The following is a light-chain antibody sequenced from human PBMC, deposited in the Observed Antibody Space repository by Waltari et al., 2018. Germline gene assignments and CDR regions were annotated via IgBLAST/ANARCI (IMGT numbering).Light chain of an antibody. CDR3: QQYNNWPPWT. Sequence: ELVLTHSPDTLSVSPGERATLSCRASQSVSSNLAWYQQKPGQAPRLLIDGASTRATGVPARFSGSGSGTEFTLTISSLQSEDFAFYYCQQYNNWPPWTFGQGTKVEIK. J-gene: IGKJ1*01. CDR1: QSVSSN. V-gene: IGKV3-15*01. CDR2: GAS.